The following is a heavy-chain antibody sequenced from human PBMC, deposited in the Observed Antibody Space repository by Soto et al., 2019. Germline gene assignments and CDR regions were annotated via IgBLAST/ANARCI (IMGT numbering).Heavy chain of an antibody. CDR2: IIPIFGTA. CDR1: GGTFSSYA. J-gene: IGHJ4*02. V-gene: IGHV1-69*12. Sequence: QVRLVQSGAEVKKPGSSVKVSCKASGGTFSSYAISWVRQAPGQGLEWMGGIIPIFGTANYAQKFQGRVTITADESTSTAYRGVGSVRSEDAGVYYCARDGGFSSGEQWRAFDYWGQGTLVTVSS. CDR3: ARDGGFSSGEQWRAFDY. D-gene: IGHD6-19*01.